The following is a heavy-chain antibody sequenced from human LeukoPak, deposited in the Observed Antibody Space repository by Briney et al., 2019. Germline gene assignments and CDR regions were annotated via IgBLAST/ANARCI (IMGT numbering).Heavy chain of an antibody. V-gene: IGHV1-69*04. J-gene: IGHJ5*02. CDR3: ARAGGSGSPQPST. D-gene: IGHD3-10*01. Sequence: ASVKVSCKASGGTFSSYAISWVRQAPGQGLEWMGRIIPILGIANYAQKFQGRVTITADKSTSTAYMELSSLRPEDTAVYYCARAGGSGSPQPSTWGQGTLVTVSS. CDR2: IIPILGIA. CDR1: GGTFSSYA.